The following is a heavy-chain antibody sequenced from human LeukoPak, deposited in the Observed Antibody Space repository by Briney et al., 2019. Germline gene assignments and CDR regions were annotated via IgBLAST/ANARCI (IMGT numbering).Heavy chain of an antibody. CDR3: ARGKPGGTTVITNYYYYMDV. J-gene: IGHJ6*03. V-gene: IGHV4-59*01. CDR1: GGSISSYY. D-gene: IGHD4-17*01. CDR2: IYYSGST. Sequence: LETLSLTCTVSGGSISSYYWSWIRQPPGKGLEWIGYIYYSGSTNYNPSLKSRVTISVDTSKNQFSLKLSSVTAADTAVYYCARGKPGGTTVITNYYYYMDVWGKGTTVTISS.